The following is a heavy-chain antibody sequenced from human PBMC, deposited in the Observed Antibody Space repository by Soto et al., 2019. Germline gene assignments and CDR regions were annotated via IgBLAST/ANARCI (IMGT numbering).Heavy chain of an antibody. Sequence: SETLSLTCAVYGGSFSGYYWSWIRQPPGKGLEWIGEINHSGSTNYNPSLKGRVTISVDTSKNQFSLKLSSVTAADTAVYYCARVSAAAGYYYGMDVWGQGPTVTVSS. V-gene: IGHV4-34*01. CDR1: GGSFSGYY. D-gene: IGHD6-13*01. J-gene: IGHJ6*02. CDR2: INHSGST. CDR3: ARVSAAAGYYYGMDV.